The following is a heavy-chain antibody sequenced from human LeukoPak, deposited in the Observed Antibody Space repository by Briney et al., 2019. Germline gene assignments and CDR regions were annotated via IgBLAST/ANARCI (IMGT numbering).Heavy chain of an antibody. CDR1: GGSIGNSNW. V-gene: IGHV4-4*02. D-gene: IGHD4-11*01. Sequence: PSETLSLTCAVSGGSIGNSNWWSWVRQPPGKGLEWIGEIYHSGSTNYNPSLKSRVTISVDKSKNQFSLKLSSVTAADTAMYYCASSNNYAWFDPWGQGTLVTVSS. J-gene: IGHJ5*02. CDR3: ASSNNYAWFDP. CDR2: IYHSGST.